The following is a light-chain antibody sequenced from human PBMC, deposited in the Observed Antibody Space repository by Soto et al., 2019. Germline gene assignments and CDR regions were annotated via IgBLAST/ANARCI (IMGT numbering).Light chain of an antibody. CDR2: GAS. V-gene: IGKV3-15*01. Sequence: EVVMTQKTCTLSVSPGERATLSCRASQNIRSSLAWYQQKPGQAPRLLIYGASTRATGIPARFSGSGSGTEFTLTISSLQSEDSAVYYCQQYNNWPPITFGQGTLLEVK. CDR3: QQYNNWPPIT. J-gene: IGKJ5*01. CDR1: QNIRSS.